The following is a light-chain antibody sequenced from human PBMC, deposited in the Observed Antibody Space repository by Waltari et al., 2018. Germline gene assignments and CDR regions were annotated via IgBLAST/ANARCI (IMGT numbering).Light chain of an antibody. Sequence: DIQMTQSPSSLSASVGDRVTITCRASQNINNYLNWYHQTPGKAPKLLIYATSKWQSGVPSRFSGSGSGTDFTLTISSLQPEDFATYYCQQSYAIPLTFGGGTKVEI. J-gene: IGKJ4*01. CDR1: QNINNY. CDR2: ATS. CDR3: QQSYAIPLT. V-gene: IGKV1-39*01.